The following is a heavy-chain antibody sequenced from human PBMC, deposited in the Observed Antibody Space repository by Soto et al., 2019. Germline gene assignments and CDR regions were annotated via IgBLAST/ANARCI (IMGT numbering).Heavy chain of an antibody. CDR3: ARDLMKLGKVIYYYYGMDV. J-gene: IGHJ6*02. Sequence: ASVKVSCKASGYTFTSYGISWVRQAPGQGLEWMGWISAYNGNTNYAQKLQGRVTMTTDTSTSTAYMEPRSLRSDDTAVYYCARDLMKLGKVIYYYYGMDVWGQGTTVTVSS. V-gene: IGHV1-18*04. CDR2: ISAYNGNT. CDR1: GYTFTSYG.